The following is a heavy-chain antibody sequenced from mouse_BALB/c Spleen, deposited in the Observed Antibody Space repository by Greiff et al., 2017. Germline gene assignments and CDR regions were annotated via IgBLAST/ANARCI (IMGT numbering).Heavy chain of an antibody. J-gene: IGHJ4*01. V-gene: IGHV14-1*02. CDR3: ARVGVGLHYAMDY. D-gene: IGHD4-1*01. CDR1: GFNIKDYY. Sequence: VQLQQSGAELVRPGALVKLSCKASGFNIKDYYMHWVKQRPEQGLEWIGWIDPENGNTIYDPKFQGKASITADTSSNTAYLQLSSLTSEDTAVYYCARVGVGLHYAMDYWGQGTSVTVSS. CDR2: IDPENGNT.